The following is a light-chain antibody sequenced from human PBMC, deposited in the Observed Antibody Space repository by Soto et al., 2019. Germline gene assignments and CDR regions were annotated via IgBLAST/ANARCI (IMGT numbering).Light chain of an antibody. CDR2: GAS. CDR3: QQYNRWPRG. CDR1: QRVSSN. Sequence: ELVMTQSPATLSVSPGERAILSCRASQRVSSNLAWYQQKPGQAPRLLIYGASTRPIGIPARFSGPGSATQFTLTISSLQYEDFAVYYCQQYNRWPRGVGHGTKGDMK. J-gene: IGKJ1*01. V-gene: IGKV3-15*01.